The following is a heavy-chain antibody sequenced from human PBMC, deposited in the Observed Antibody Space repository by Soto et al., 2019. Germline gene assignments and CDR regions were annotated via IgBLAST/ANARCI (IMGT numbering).Heavy chain of an antibody. V-gene: IGHV3-33*01. Sequence: QVQLVESGGGVVQPGRSLRLSCAASGFTFSSYGMHWVRQAPGKGLEWVAVIWYDGSNKYYADSVKGRFTISRDNSKNTLYLQMNSLRAEDTAVYYCARGRGYSYGWALDYWGQGTLVTVSS. D-gene: IGHD5-18*01. J-gene: IGHJ4*02. CDR3: ARGRGYSYGWALDY. CDR2: IWYDGSNK. CDR1: GFTFSSYG.